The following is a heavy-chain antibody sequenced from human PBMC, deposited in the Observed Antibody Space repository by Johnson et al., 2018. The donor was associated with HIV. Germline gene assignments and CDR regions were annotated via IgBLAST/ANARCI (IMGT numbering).Heavy chain of an antibody. CDR2: IYSGGST. CDR3: ARVRVGAFDI. V-gene: IGHV3-66*03. CDR1: GFTVSSNY. D-gene: IGHD1-26*01. Sequence: VQLVESGGGLIQPGGSLRLSCAASGFTVSSNYMSWVRQAPGKGLEWVSVIYSGGSTFYAASVEGRFTISRNNSKNALYLQMNSLRAEDTAVYYCARVRVGAFDIWGQGTMVTVSS. J-gene: IGHJ3*02.